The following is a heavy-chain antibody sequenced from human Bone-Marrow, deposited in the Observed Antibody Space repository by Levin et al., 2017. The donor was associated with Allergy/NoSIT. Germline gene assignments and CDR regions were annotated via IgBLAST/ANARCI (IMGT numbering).Heavy chain of an antibody. D-gene: IGHD6-25*01. J-gene: IGHJ4*02. CDR3: ARDPYPSGSASGLFDY. CDR1: GFTFSNFA. V-gene: IGHV3-30-3*01. Sequence: SCSVSGFTFSNFAMHWVRQAPGKGLEWVATISYDGTTTDYADSVQGRFSISRDNSKSTLFLQMSRLRPDDTAAYYCARDPYPSGSASGLFDYWGQGTLVTVSS. CDR2: ISYDGTTT.